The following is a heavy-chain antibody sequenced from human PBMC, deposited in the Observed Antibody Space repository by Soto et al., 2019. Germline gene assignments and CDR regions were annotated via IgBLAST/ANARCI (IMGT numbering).Heavy chain of an antibody. CDR2: ITGAGYI. J-gene: IGHJ4*02. V-gene: IGHV3-21*01. D-gene: IGHD1-26*01. CDR3: ARYSGTYRDY. Sequence: GGSLRLSCAASGFTFSIFGMNWVRQAPGKGLEWVSSITGAGYIFYADSVEGRFSISRDNAKNSVYLQMNSLRAEDTAVYYCARYSGTYRDYWGQGILVTVYS. CDR1: GFTFSIFG.